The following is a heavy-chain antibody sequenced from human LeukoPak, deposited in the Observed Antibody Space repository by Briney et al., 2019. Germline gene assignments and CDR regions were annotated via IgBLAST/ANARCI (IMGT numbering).Heavy chain of an antibody. CDR2: ISSNGGNT. D-gene: IGHD4-17*01. V-gene: IGHV3-23*01. CDR1: GFTFSNHG. Sequence: PGGSLRLSCAASGFTFSNHGMSWVRQAPGKGLEWVSTISSNGGNTYYADSVKGRFTISRDNAKNTLYLQMNGLRAEDTAVYYCAREDYGYYYYGMDVWGQGTTVTVSS. CDR3: AREDYGYYYYGMDV. J-gene: IGHJ6*02.